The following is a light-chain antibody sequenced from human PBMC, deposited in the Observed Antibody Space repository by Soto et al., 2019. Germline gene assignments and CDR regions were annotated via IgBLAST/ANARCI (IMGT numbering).Light chain of an antibody. Sequence: EIVMTQSPATLSVSPGERATLSCRASQSVSSNLAWYQQKPGQAPRLLIYGASTRATGIPARFSGSGSGTEFTLTISSLQSEDFAVYYCQQYNNWRTFGHGTKVEIK. CDR2: GAS. J-gene: IGKJ1*01. CDR3: QQYNNWRT. V-gene: IGKV3-15*01. CDR1: QSVSSN.